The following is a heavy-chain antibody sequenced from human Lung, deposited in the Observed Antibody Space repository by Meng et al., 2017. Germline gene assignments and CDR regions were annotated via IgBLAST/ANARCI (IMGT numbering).Heavy chain of an antibody. CDR3: ARSDTKWEQKVAFDI. J-gene: IGHJ3*02. D-gene: IGHD1-26*01. Sequence: GGSLRLSCAASGFTFSSYAMHWVRQAPGKGLEWVAVISYDGSNKYYADSVKGRFTISRDNSKNTLYLQMNSLRAEDTAVYYCARSDTKWEQKVAFDIWGQGTRVTVSS. V-gene: IGHV3-30*01. CDR1: GFTFSSYA. CDR2: ISYDGSNK.